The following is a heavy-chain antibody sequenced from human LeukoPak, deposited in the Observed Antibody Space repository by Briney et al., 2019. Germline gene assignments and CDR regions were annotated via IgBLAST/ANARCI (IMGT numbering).Heavy chain of an antibody. CDR3: ARDFKSGYVDS. D-gene: IGHD3-3*01. CDR2: IYDDGSRE. J-gene: IGHJ4*02. V-gene: IGHV3-33*01. CDR1: GFTFSNYG. Sequence: HTGGSLRLSCAASGFTFSNYGMHWVRQAPGKGLEWVAVIYDDGSREHFADSVKGRFTISRDDSRSTVLLQMNSLRAEDTAVYYCARDFKSGYVDSWGQGTLVTVSS.